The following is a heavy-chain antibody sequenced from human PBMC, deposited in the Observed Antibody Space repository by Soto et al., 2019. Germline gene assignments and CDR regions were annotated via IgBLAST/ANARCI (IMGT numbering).Heavy chain of an antibody. Sequence: PGGSLRLSCAASGFTFSSYWMSWVRQAPGKGLEWVANIKQDGSEKYYVDSVKGRFTISRDNAKNSLYLQMNSLRAEDTAVYYCARDEGITIFGVVGRNYYYGMDVWGQGTTVTVSS. CDR1: GFTFSSYW. D-gene: IGHD3-3*01. V-gene: IGHV3-7*03. CDR2: IKQDGSEK. J-gene: IGHJ6*02. CDR3: ARDEGITIFGVVGRNYYYGMDV.